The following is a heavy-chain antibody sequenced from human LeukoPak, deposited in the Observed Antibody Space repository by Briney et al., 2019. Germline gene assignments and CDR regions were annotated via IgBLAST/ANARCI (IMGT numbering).Heavy chain of an antibody. CDR3: ARGLLYYDYVWGSYRSSNYFDY. J-gene: IGHJ4*02. Sequence: GGSLRLSCAACGFTFRSYEMNWVRPAPGKGLEGVSYISSSGSTIYYADSVKGRFTISRENAKNSLYLQMNSLRAEDTAVYYCARGLLYYDYVWGSYRSSNYFDYWGQGTLVTVSS. CDR2: ISSSGSTI. V-gene: IGHV3-48*03. D-gene: IGHD3-16*02. CDR1: GFTFRSYE.